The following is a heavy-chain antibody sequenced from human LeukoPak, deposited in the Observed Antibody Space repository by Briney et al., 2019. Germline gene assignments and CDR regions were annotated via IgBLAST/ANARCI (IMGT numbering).Heavy chain of an antibody. J-gene: IGHJ3*02. V-gene: IGHV3-33*01. CDR3: AREGYLAAFDI. Sequence: PGGSLRLSCAASGFTFSSYGMHWVRQAPGKGLEWVAVIWYDGSNKYYADSVKGRSTISRDNSKNTLYLQMNSLRAEDTAVYYCAREGYLAAFDIWGQGTMVTVSS. CDR1: GFTFSSYG. CDR2: IWYDGSNK. D-gene: IGHD6-13*01.